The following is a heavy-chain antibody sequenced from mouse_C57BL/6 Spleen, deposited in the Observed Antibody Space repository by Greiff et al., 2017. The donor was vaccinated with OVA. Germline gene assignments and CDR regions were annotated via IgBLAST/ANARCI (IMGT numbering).Heavy chain of an antibody. Sequence: EVQLQQSGTVLARPGASVKMSCKTSGYTFTSYWMHWVKQRPGQGLEWIGAIYPGNSDTSYNQQFKGKAKLTAVTSASTAYMELSSLTNEDSAVYYCTRSPLRLHAMDYWGQGTSVTVSS. CDR1: GYTFTSYW. D-gene: IGHD3-2*02. J-gene: IGHJ4*01. CDR2: IYPGNSDT. CDR3: TRSPLRLHAMDY. V-gene: IGHV1-5*01.